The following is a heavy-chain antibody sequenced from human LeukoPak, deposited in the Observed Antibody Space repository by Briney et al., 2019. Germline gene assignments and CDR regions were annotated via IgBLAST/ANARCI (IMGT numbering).Heavy chain of an antibody. J-gene: IGHJ4*02. Sequence: TGGPLRLSCAASGFAFDDYGMSWVRQAPGKGLEWVSGINWNGGSTGCADSVKGRFTISRDNAKNSLYLQMNSLRAEDTALYYCARVRGLLWFGELRDYFDYWGQGTLVTVSS. D-gene: IGHD3-10*01. CDR2: INWNGGST. CDR1: GFAFDDYG. CDR3: ARVRGLLWFGELRDYFDY. V-gene: IGHV3-20*04.